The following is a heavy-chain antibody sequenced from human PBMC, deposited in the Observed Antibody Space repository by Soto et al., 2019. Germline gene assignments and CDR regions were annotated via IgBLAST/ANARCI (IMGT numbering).Heavy chain of an antibody. Sequence: LSLTCTVSGDSVSSVGFHWAWLRRPPGKGLEWIGYIYNGGSTYYRPSLERRVAISVDTSKNQFSLKLTSVTAADTAIYFCARLVYDTRLNYMYFDFWGQGALVTVSS. D-gene: IGHD3-10*01. J-gene: IGHJ4*02. CDR1: GDSVSSVGFH. CDR2: IYNGGST. V-gene: IGHV4-31*03. CDR3: ARLVYDTRLNYMYFDF.